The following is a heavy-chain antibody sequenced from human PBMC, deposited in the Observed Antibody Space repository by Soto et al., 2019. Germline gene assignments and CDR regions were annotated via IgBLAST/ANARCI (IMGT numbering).Heavy chain of an antibody. Sequence: PSETLSLTCTVSGGSITGDHWSWIRQPPGKGLEWIGYIYYTGTTSYNPSLKSRVTMSVEASKNQFSLNLSSMTAADTAVYYCARLGEAAFDIWGQGTVVTVSS. CDR3: ARLGEAAFDI. J-gene: IGHJ3*02. V-gene: IGHV4-59*08. CDR1: GGSITGDH. CDR2: IYYTGTT. D-gene: IGHD3-16*01.